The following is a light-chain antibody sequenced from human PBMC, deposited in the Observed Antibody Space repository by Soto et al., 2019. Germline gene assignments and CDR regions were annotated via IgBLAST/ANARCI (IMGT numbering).Light chain of an antibody. CDR1: SSNIGSNY. J-gene: IGLJ1*01. V-gene: IGLV1-47*01. Sequence: QSALTQPPSASGTPGQRVTIPCSGSSSNIGSNYVYWYQQLPGTAPKLLIYRNNQRPSGVPDRFSGSKSGTSASLAISGLRSEDEADYYCAAWDVSLSGYVFGTGTKVTVL. CDR2: RNN. CDR3: AAWDVSLSGYV.